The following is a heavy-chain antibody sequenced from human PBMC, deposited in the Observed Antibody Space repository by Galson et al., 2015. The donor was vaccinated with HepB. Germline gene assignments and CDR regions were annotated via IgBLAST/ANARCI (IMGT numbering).Heavy chain of an antibody. CDR1: GFIFSDYY. V-gene: IGHV3-11*06. D-gene: IGHD3-22*01. Sequence: SLRLSCAASGFIFSDYYMNWIRQAPGKGLEWVAFISSSSGYSSSADSVKGRFTISRDNAKNSLFLDMNNLRAEDTAVYYCVREKPYHIDTSGYYPGSFDIWGQGTVVTVSS. CDR3: VREKPYHIDTSGYYPGSFDI. CDR2: ISSSSGYS. J-gene: IGHJ3*02.